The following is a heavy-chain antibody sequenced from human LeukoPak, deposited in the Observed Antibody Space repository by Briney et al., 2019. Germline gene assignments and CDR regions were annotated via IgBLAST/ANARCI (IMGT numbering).Heavy chain of an antibody. CDR2: INTASGDT. J-gene: IGHJ4*02. V-gene: IGHV1-46*01. Sequence: ASVKVSCKASGYIFTHYYIHWVRQAPGQGLEWMGMINTASGDTTYAQMFQGGVSMTRDTSTNTVYMDLSRQRSEDTGVYYCARGRAVRGNFYLDYWGQGSLVTVSS. CDR3: ARGRAVRGNFYLDY. D-gene: IGHD3-10*01. CDR1: GYIFTHYY.